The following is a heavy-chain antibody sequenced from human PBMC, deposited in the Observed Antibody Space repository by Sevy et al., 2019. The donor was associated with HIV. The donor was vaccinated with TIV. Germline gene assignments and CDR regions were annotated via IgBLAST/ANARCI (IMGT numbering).Heavy chain of an antibody. CDR2: FDPADGGT. V-gene: IGHV1-24*01. Sequence: ASVKVSCKISEYTFTKLSIHWVRQALGEGLQWMGGFDPADGGTIYAQRFRGRLTLVADKSRDTVHMQLSGLTSEVTAVYYCVMQIHLDHYSLPNAYYTPSFDFWAQGTLVTVSS. CDR3: VMQIHLDHYSLPNAYYTPSFDF. D-gene: IGHD3-3*01. CDR1: EYTFTKLS. J-gene: IGHJ4*02.